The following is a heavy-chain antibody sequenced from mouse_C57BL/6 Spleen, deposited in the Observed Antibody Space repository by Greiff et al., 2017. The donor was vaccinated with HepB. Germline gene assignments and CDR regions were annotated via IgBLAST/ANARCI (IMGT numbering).Heavy chain of an antibody. D-gene: IGHD1-1*01. CDR3: TRPYYYGSSYDAMDY. CDR1: GYTFTDYE. CDR2: IDPETGGT. J-gene: IGHJ4*01. Sequence: QVQLQQSGAELVRPGASVTLSCKASGYTFTDYEMHWVKQTPVHGLEWIGAIDPETGGTAYNQKFKGKAILTADKSSSTAYMELRSLTSEDSAVYYCTRPYYYGSSYDAMDYWGQGTSVTVSS. V-gene: IGHV1-15*01.